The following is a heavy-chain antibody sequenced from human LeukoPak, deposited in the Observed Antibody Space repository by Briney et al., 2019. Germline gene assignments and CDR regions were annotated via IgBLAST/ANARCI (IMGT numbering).Heavy chain of an antibody. CDR1: GYSFTTYW. Sequence: GESLKISCKASGYSFTTYWIGWVRQMPGKGLEWMAIIYPGDSDTRYSPSFQGQVTISADKSISTAYLQWSSLKASDTAMYYCARQDLVTSGDAFDIWGQGTMVTVSS. CDR2: IYPGDSDT. CDR3: ARQDLVTSGDAFDI. J-gene: IGHJ3*02. V-gene: IGHV5-51*01. D-gene: IGHD2-2*01.